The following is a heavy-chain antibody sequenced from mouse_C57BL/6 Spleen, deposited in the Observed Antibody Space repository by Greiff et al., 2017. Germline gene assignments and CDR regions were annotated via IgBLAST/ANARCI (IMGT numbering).Heavy chain of an antibody. V-gene: IGHV1-69*01. Sequence: QVQLQQPGAELVMPAASVKLSCKASGYTFTSYWMHWVKQRPGQGLEWIGEIDPSDSYTNYNQKFKGKSTLTVDKSSSTAYMQLSSLTSEDSAVYYCARSITTVVDAMDYWGQGTSGTVSS. CDR2: IDPSDSYT. CDR3: ARSITTVVDAMDY. CDR1: GYTFTSYW. J-gene: IGHJ4*01. D-gene: IGHD1-1*01.